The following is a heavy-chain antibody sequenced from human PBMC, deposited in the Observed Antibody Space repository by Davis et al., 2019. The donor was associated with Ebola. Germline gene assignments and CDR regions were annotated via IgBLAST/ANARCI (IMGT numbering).Heavy chain of an antibody. Sequence: MPSETLSLTCTVSGGSISSYYWSWIRQPPGKGLEWIGYIYYSGSTNYNPSLKSRVTISVDTSKNQFSLKRSSVTAAETAVYYCARSNPEYYYDSSGYSAQPNGFDPWGQGTLVTVSS. CDR3: ARSNPEYYYDSSGYSAQPNGFDP. D-gene: IGHD3-22*01. J-gene: IGHJ5*02. CDR1: GGSISSYY. CDR2: IYYSGST. V-gene: IGHV4-59*01.